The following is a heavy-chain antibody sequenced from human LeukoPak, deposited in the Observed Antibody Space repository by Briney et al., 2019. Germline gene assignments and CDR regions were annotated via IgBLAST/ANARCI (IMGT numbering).Heavy chain of an antibody. CDR3: ASHRRAARTQFDY. CDR2: IYHSGST. V-gene: IGHV4-4*02. Sequence: SETLSLTCAVSGASISSSNWWSWVRQPPGKGLEWIGEIYHSGSTNYNPSLKSRVTISVDTSKNQFSLRLSSVTAADTAVYYCASHRRAARTQFDYWGQGTLVTVSS. CDR1: GASISSSNW. D-gene: IGHD6-6*01. J-gene: IGHJ4*02.